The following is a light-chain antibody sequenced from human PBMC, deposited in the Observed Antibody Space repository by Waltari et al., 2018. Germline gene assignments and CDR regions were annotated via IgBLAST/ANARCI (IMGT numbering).Light chain of an antibody. CDR1: QSVGKY. Sequence: EIVLTQSTGTLSLSPGERATLSCRASQSVGKYLAWYQQKPGQAPRLLIYDASTRATGIPDRFSGSGSGTDFSLTISRLEPEDFAVYYCQKYVSLPATFGQGTNVEIK. CDR3: QKYVSLPAT. CDR2: DAS. J-gene: IGKJ1*01. V-gene: IGKV3-20*01.